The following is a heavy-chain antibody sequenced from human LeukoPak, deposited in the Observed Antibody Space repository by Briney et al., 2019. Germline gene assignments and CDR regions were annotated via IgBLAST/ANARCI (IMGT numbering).Heavy chain of an antibody. CDR1: GGSTSGYY. D-gene: IGHD1-14*01. CDR3: ARHPTLTSGGNFDY. Sequence: SETLSLTCAVSGGSTSGYYWSWVRQPAGEGLEWIGRIHSSGSTNYNPSLKGRVSMSVDTSKNQFSLRLSSVTAADTAVYYCARHPTLTSGGNFDYWGQGTLVTVSS. CDR2: IHSSGST. J-gene: IGHJ4*02. V-gene: IGHV4-4*07.